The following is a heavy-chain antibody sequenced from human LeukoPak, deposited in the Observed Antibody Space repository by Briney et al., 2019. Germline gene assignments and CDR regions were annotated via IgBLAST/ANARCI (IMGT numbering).Heavy chain of an antibody. Sequence: GASVTVSCKASGYTFTSYGISWVRQAPGQGLEWMGWISAYNGNTNYAQKLQGRVTMTTDTSTSTAYMELRSLRSDDTAVYYCARDWEDIVVVPAAAKALDPWGQGTLVTVSS. V-gene: IGHV1-18*01. J-gene: IGHJ5*02. D-gene: IGHD2-2*01. CDR2: ISAYNGNT. CDR1: GYTFTSYG. CDR3: ARDWEDIVVVPAAAKALDP.